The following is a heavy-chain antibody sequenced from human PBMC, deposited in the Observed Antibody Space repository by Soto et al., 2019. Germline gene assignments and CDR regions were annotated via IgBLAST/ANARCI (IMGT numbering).Heavy chain of an antibody. D-gene: IGHD6-13*01. CDR2: IDPSDSYT. J-gene: IGHJ6*02. Sequence: GESLKISCKGSGYGFTSYWISWARQMPGKGLEWMGRIDPSDSYTNYGPSFQGHVTISADKSISTAYLQWSSLKASDTAMYYCGRWGGGGQKQQPPKYYYGMDVWGQGTTVTVSS. CDR3: GRWGGGGQKQQPPKYYYGMDV. V-gene: IGHV5-10-1*01. CDR1: GYGFTSYW.